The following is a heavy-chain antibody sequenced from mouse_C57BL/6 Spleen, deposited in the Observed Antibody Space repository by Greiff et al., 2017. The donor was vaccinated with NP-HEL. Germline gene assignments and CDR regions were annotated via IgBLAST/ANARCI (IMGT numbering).Heavy chain of an antibody. D-gene: IGHD3-2*02. CDR2: IHPSDSDT. CDR3: AIARQLRNYAMDY. J-gene: IGHJ4*01. Sequence: QVQLQQPGAELVKPGASVKVSCKASGYTFTSYWMHWVKQRPGQGLEWIGRIHPSDSDTNYNQKFKGKAPLTVDKSSSTTYMQLSRLTSEDSAVYYCAIARQLRNYAMDYWGQGTSVTVSS. V-gene: IGHV1-74*01. CDR1: GYTFTSYW.